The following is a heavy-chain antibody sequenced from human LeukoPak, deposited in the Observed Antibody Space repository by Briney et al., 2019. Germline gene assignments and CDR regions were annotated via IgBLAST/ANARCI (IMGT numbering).Heavy chain of an antibody. V-gene: IGHV3-53*01. CDR1: GFTVSSNY. CDR3: AASGYDYWPLGY. J-gene: IGHJ4*02. CDR2: IYSGGST. Sequence: PRGSLRLSCAASGFTVSSNYMSWVRQAPGKGLEWVSVIYSGGSTYYADSVKGRFTISRDNSKNTLYLQMNSLRAEDTAVYYCAASGYDYWPLGYWGQGTLVTVSS. D-gene: IGHD5-12*01.